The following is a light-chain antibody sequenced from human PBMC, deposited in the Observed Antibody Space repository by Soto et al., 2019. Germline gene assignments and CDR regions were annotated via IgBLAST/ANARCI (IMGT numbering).Light chain of an antibody. J-gene: IGLJ1*01. CDR2: EVS. CDR3: SSKSSSGTLYV. Sequence: QSVLTQPASVSGSPGQSISISCTGSSSDVGDSKYVSWYQQYPGKAPKLMIYEVSYRPSGVSNRFSGSKSGNTASLTVSGLQAEDEADYYCSSKSSSGTLYVFGTGTKVTVL. V-gene: IGLV2-14*01. CDR1: SSDVGDSKY.